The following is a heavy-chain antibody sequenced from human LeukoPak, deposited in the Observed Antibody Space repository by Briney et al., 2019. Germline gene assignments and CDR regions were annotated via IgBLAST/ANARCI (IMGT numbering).Heavy chain of an antibody. CDR1: GGSISLSF. CDR3: ARDAGSGWYYFDS. J-gene: IGHJ4*02. V-gene: IGHV4-4*07. Sequence: SETLSLTCTASGGSISLSFWSWLRQPAGKGLEWVGRLYPSGRTENNPSLKSRVSISLDAPKSQFSLRLTSVTAADTAVYFCARDAGSGWYYFDSWGQGTRVTVSS. CDR2: LYPSGRT. D-gene: IGHD6-19*01.